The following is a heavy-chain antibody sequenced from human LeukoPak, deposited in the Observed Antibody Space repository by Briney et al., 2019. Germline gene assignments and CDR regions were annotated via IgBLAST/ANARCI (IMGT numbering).Heavy chain of an antibody. J-gene: IGHJ4*02. CDR1: GGSISSGSYY. CDR2: IYTSGST. CDR3: ARGIAAAFDY. V-gene: IGHV4-61*02. D-gene: IGHD6-13*01. Sequence: SETLSLTCTVSGGSISSGSYYWSWIRQPAGKGLEWIGRIYTSGSTNYNPSLKSRVTISVDTSKNQFSLKLSSVTAADTAVYYCARGIAAAFDYWGQGALVTASS.